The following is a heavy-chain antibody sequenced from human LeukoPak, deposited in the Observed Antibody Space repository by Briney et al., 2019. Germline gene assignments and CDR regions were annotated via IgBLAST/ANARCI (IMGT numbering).Heavy chain of an antibody. CDR1: GGSISSSSYC. V-gene: IGHV4-39*07. CDR3: ARGEMSYDSSGYYYLWVY. Sequence: SETLSLTCNVSGGSISSSSYCWGWIRQPPGKGLEWIGSIYYSGSTYYNPSLKSRVTISVDTSKNQFSLKLSSVTAADTAVYYCARGEMSYDSSGYYYLWVYWGQGTLVTVSS. J-gene: IGHJ4*02. D-gene: IGHD3-22*01. CDR2: IYYSGST.